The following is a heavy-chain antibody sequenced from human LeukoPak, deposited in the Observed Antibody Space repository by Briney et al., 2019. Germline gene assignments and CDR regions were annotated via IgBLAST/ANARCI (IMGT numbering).Heavy chain of an antibody. J-gene: IGHJ3*01. Sequence: GGSLGLSCSASGFPFNTYAIHWVRQAPGKGLEYVAGISSNGDNTDFADSAKGRFTISRDNSKSTLFLQMNSLRAEDTAVYFCTRDSALLGVAFDLWGQGTVVTVSS. CDR1: GFPFNTYA. D-gene: IGHD2-15*01. V-gene: IGHV3-64D*06. CDR2: ISSNGDNT. CDR3: TRDSALLGVAFDL.